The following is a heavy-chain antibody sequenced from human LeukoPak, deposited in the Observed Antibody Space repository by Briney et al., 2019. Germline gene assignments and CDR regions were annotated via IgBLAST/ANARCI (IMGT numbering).Heavy chain of an antibody. J-gene: IGHJ4*02. V-gene: IGHV5-51*01. D-gene: IGHD3-3*01. CDR1: GYSFTSYW. Sequence: GESLKISCEGSGYSFTSYWIGWVRQMPGKGLEWMGIRYSPSFQGQVTISADKSISTAYLQWSSLKASDTAMYYCARPDYDFWSGYYFDYWGQGTLVTVSP. CDR3: ARPDYDFWSGYYFDY.